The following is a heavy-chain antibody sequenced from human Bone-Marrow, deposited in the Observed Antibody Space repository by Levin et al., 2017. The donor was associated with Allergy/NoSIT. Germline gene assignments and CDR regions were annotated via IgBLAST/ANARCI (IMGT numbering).Heavy chain of an antibody. V-gene: IGHV3-9*01. CDR1: GFTFDDYA. J-gene: IGHJ4*02. CDR2: ISWNSGSI. Sequence: SLKISCAASGFTFDDYAMHWVRQAPGKGLEWVSGISWNSGSIGYADSVKGRFTISRDNAKNSLYLQMNSLRAEDTALYYCAKDWVGWHLYYFDYWGQGTLVTVSS. D-gene: IGHD6-19*01. CDR3: AKDWVGWHLYYFDY.